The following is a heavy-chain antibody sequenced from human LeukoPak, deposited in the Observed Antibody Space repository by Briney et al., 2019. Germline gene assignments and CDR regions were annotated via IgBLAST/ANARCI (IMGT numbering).Heavy chain of an antibody. V-gene: IGHV3-7*05. CDR1: GFTFSSYW. CDR3: ARNILFAFDI. Sequence: GGSLRLSCAASGFTFSSYWMSWVRQAPGQGLEWVANIHEDGSDKYHVDSVKGRFTISRDNAKNSVYLQMNGLRAEDTAMYYCARNILFAFDIWGQGTMVTVSS. CDR2: IHEDGSDK. J-gene: IGHJ3*02.